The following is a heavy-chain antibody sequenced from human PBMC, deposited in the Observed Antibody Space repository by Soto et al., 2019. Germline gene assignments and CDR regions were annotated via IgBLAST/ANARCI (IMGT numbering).Heavy chain of an antibody. CDR2: ISGSGGST. D-gene: IGHD3-22*01. J-gene: IGHJ6*02. CDR1: EVNSVDYA. Sequence: VGILNHSWRASEVNSVDYAGSWVSKTPGKGLEWVSAISGSGGSTYYATSVKGRFTISRDNSKNTLYLQMNALRAEDTAVYYCAKDKGSGSYAYYNYGMDVWGPGNTVTVSS. CDR3: AKDKGSGSYAYYNYGMDV. V-gene: IGHV3-23*01.